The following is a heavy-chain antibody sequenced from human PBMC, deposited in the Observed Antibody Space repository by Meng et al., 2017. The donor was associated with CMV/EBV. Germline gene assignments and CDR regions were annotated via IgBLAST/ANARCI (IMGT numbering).Heavy chain of an antibody. D-gene: IGHD6-19*01. CDR3: AKDQGSGWPGLDY. Sequence: TSEFTFSNYAMSWVRQATGKGLEWVSAISGSGDRIYYADSVKGRFTISRDNSKNTVYLQMNSLRAEDSALYYCAKDQGSGWPGLDYWGQGTLVTVSS. CDR1: EFTFSNYA. CDR2: ISGSGDRI. J-gene: IGHJ4*02. V-gene: IGHV3-23*01.